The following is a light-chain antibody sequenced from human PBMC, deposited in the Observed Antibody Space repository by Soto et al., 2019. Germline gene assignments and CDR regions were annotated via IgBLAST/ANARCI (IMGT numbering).Light chain of an antibody. J-gene: IGKJ1*01. CDR1: QSVSNN. V-gene: IGKV3-20*01. CDR3: QQYGSSGT. Sequence: EIVMTQSPATLSVSPGERATLSCRASQSVSNNLAWYQMQPGQAPRLLIYGASNRATGIPDRFSGSGSGTDFTLTISRLEPEDFAVYYCQQYGSSGTFGQGTKVDIK. CDR2: GAS.